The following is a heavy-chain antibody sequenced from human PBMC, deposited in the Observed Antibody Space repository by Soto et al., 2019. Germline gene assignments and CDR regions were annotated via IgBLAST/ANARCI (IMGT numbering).Heavy chain of an antibody. J-gene: IGHJ3*02. CDR2: ISSSSSYI. D-gene: IGHD2-15*01. V-gene: IGHV3-21*01. CDR1: GFTFSSYS. CDR3: ARDRGVAAANDAFDI. Sequence: GESLKISCAASGFTFSSYSMNWVRQAPGKGLEWVSSISSSSSYIYYADSVKGRFTISRDNAKNSLYLQMNSLRAEDTAVYYCARDRGVAAANDAFDIWGQGTMVTVSS.